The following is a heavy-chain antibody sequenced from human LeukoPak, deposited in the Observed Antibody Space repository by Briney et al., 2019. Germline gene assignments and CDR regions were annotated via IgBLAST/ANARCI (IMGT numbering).Heavy chain of an antibody. CDR3: ARGQYYYDSSGPRGYYYYMDV. V-gene: IGHV4-39*07. CDR1: GGSISGSSYY. Sequence: SETLSLTCTVSGGSISGSSYYWGWIRQPPGKGLEWIGTIYYRGNTYYNPSLKSRVSISVDTSKNQFSLSLRSVTAADTAVYYCARGQYYYDSSGPRGYYYYMDVWGKGTTVTVSS. J-gene: IGHJ6*03. CDR2: IYYRGNT. D-gene: IGHD3-22*01.